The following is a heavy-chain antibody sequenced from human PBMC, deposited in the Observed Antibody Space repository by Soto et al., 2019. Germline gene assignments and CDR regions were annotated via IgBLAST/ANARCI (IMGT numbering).Heavy chain of an antibody. CDR3: ARNMDYYYGRGSGNGHGV. J-gene: IGHJ6*01. V-gene: IGHV1-2*02. CDR2: INPKFGDT. CDR1: GYTFTAYH. D-gene: IGHD3-10*02. Sequence: QVRLVQSGAEVKEPGDSVRVSCEASGYTFTAYHIHWVRQAPGQGLEWMGWINPKFGDTGYAQDFQGRASMTSDMSISTGYMELSRLTSDDTAIYYCARNMDYYYGRGSGNGHGVWGQGTTVTVFS.